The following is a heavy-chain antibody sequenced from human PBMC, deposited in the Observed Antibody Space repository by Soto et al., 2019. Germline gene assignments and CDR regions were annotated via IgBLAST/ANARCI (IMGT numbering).Heavy chain of an antibody. J-gene: IGHJ6*02. CDR1: GGSISSYY. D-gene: IGHD1-26*01. CDR3: ARGAGGAGAHPGPRRYYYYGMDV. V-gene: IGHV4-4*07. Sequence: PSETLSLTCTVSGGSISSYYWSWIRQPAGQGLEWIGRIYTSGSTNYNPSLKSRVTMSVDTSKNQFSLKLSSVTAADTAVYYRARGAGGAGAHPGPRRYYYYGMDVWGQGTTVTVSS. CDR2: IYTSGST.